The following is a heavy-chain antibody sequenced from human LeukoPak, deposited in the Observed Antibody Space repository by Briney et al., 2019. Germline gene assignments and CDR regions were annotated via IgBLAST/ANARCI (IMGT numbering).Heavy chain of an antibody. CDR3: AGGYKYAYYNYYYMDV. Sequence: SETLSLTCAVYGGSFSGYYWSWIRQPPGKGLEWIGYIYFSGRTNYNPSLKSRVTISVDTSKNQFSLKLSSVTAADTAVYYCAGGYKYAYYNYYYMDVWGKGTTVTVSS. D-gene: IGHD5-24*01. V-gene: IGHV4-59*01. J-gene: IGHJ6*03. CDR1: GGSFSGYY. CDR2: IYFSGRT.